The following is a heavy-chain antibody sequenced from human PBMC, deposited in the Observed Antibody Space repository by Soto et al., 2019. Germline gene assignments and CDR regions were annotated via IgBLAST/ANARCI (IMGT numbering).Heavy chain of an antibody. CDR3: ARLRSGECFDY. V-gene: IGHV4-39*01. CDR2: IYYSGST. D-gene: IGHD4-17*01. J-gene: IGHJ4*02. Sequence: QLQLQESGPGLVKPSETLSLTCTVSGGSISSSSYYWGWIRQPPGKGLEWIGSIYYSGSTYYNPSLKSRVTISVDTSKNQFSLKLSSVTAADTAVYYCARLRSGECFDYWGQGSLVTVSS. CDR1: GGSISSSSYY.